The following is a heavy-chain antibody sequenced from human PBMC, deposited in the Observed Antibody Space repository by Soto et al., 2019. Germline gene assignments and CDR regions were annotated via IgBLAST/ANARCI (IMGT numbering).Heavy chain of an antibody. CDR2: IYYDGSI. J-gene: IGHJ4*02. D-gene: IGHD2-15*01. CDR3: ATVIPATRYFAY. Sequence: SETLSLTCTVSGGSINSNNYYWAWIRQPPGKGLAWIASIYYDGSIYYNTSLKSRVTISRDTSKNQFSLRLTSMTAADTAVYYCATVIPATRYFAYWGQGILVTVSS. CDR1: GGSINSNNYY. V-gene: IGHV4-39*07.